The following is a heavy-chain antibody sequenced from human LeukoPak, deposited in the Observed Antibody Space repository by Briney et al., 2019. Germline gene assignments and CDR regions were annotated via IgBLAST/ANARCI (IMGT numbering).Heavy chain of an antibody. CDR2: ISYHGVNK. CDR3: ARGVGSYGNDYNYGMDV. D-gene: IGHD5-18*01. V-gene: IGHV3-30-3*01. CDR1: GFSFSGYG. Sequence: PGRSLRLSCAASGFSFSGYGMHWSRQAPGKGLEWLAFISYHGVNKDHADAVKGRFTISRDNSKNTLYLQMSTLRPEDTAIYYCARGVGSYGNDYNYGMDVWGQGTTVIVSS. J-gene: IGHJ6*02.